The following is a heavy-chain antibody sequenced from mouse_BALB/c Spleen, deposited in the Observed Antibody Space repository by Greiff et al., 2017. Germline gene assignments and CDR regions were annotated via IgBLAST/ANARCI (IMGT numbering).Heavy chain of an antibody. CDR3: TPYGSYFDY. D-gene: IGHD1-1*02. Sequence: EVHLVESGGGLVQPGGSMKLSCAASGFTFSDDWLDWVRQSPEKGLEWVAEISSRANNHATYYAESGKGKFTISRDYSKSSVYLQMNSLSAEDTGIYYGTPYGSYFDYWGQGTTLTVSS. V-gene: IGHV6-6*01. J-gene: IGHJ2*01. CDR1: GFTFSDDW. CDR2: ISSRANNHAT.